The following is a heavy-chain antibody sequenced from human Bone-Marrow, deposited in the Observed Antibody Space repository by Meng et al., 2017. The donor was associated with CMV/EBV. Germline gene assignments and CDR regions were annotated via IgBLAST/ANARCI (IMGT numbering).Heavy chain of an antibody. Sequence: ASVKVSCKASGYTFTSYGISWVRQAPGQGLEWMGWISADNGNTNYAQKLQGRVTMTTDTPTSTLHMERRSLGSDDTAVYYCARGRTSKTGAARPNLEMGYGMDVWGQGTTVTGSS. D-gene: IGHD6-6*01. CDR1: GYTFTSYG. V-gene: IGHV1-18*01. CDR2: ISADNGNT. J-gene: IGHJ6*01. CDR3: ARGRTSKTGAARPNLEMGYGMDV.